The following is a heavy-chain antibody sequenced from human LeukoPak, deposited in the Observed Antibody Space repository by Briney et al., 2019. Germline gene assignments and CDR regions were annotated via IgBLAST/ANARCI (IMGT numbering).Heavy chain of an antibody. Sequence: ASVKVSCKASGYTFTSYGINWVRQAPGQGLEWMGWIRVYNGNTNYAQKLQGRVTMTTDTSTSTAYMELRSLRSDDTAVYYCARSDYYGSGSSRGLDYWGQGTLVTVSS. CDR1: GYTFTSYG. CDR3: ARSDYYGSGSSRGLDY. D-gene: IGHD3-10*01. V-gene: IGHV1-18*01. CDR2: IRVYNGNT. J-gene: IGHJ4*02.